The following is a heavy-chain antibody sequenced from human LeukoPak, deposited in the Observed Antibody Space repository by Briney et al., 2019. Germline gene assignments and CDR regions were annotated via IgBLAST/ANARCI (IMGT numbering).Heavy chain of an antibody. Sequence: PGGSLRLSCAASGFTFSDYYMSWIRQAPGKGLEWVSYISSIGSTIYYADSVRGRFTISRDNAKNSLYLQMNSLRAEDTAVYYCARDALYGGYLLEFDYWGQGTLVTVSS. CDR2: ISSIGSTI. CDR3: ARDALYGGYLLEFDY. CDR1: GFTFSDYY. D-gene: IGHD5-12*01. J-gene: IGHJ4*02. V-gene: IGHV3-11*01.